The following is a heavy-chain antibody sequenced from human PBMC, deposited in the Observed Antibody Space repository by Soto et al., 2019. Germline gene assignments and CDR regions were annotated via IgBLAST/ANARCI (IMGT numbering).Heavy chain of an antibody. CDR1: GFTFGTYW. D-gene: IGHD6-19*01. CDR3: ARDRGWSLFDY. V-gene: IGHV3-74*01. CDR2: TNSDGSDT. Sequence: PGGSLRLSCAASGFTFGTYWMYWVRQAPGKGLVWVSRTNSDGSDTSYADSVKGRFTISRDNAKNTLYLQMNSLRAEDTAVYYCARDRGWSLFDYWGQGTLVTVSS. J-gene: IGHJ4*02.